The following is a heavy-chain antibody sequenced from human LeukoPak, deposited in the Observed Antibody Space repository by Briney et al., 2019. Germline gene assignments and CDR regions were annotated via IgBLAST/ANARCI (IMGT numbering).Heavy chain of an antibody. V-gene: IGHV4-34*01. CDR2: INHSGST. J-gene: IGHJ5*02. D-gene: IGHD3-10*01. CDR3: ARPDYYYGSGSYYKGWFDP. CDR1: GGSISSYY. Sequence: MTSETLSLTCAVSGGSISSYYWSWIRQPPGKGLEWIGEINHSGSTNYNPSLKSRVTISVDTSKNQFSLKLSSVTAADTAVYYCARPDYYYGSGSYYKGWFDPWGQGTLVTVSS.